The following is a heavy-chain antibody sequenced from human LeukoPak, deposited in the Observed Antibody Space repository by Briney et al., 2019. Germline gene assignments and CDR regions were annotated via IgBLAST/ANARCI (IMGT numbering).Heavy chain of an antibody. CDR2: ISSSGSTT. J-gene: IGHJ4*02. CDR3: ARTGYGYNYFDY. V-gene: IGHV3-48*03. Sequence: QPGGSLRLSCAASGFTFSSYEMNWVRQAPGKGLVWVSYISSSGSTTYYADSVKGRFTISRDNAKNSLYLKMNSLRAEDTAVYYCARTGYGYNYFDYWGQGTLVTVSS. D-gene: IGHD3-16*01. CDR1: GFTFSSYE.